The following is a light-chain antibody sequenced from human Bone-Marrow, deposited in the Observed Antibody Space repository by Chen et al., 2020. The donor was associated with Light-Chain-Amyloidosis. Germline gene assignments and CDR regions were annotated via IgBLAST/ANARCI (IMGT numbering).Light chain of an antibody. CDR2: GSS. V-gene: IGKV3-20*01. J-gene: IGKJ4*01. Sequence: EIVLTQSPGTLPVSAGEGANLSCRASQTISSNYLTWYQQKFGQAPRLLIYGSSSRATGIPDRFTGSGSGTDFTLTINRLEPEDFAMYYCQQYGTSPLTFGGGTKVEIK. CDR3: QQYGTSPLT. CDR1: QTISSNY.